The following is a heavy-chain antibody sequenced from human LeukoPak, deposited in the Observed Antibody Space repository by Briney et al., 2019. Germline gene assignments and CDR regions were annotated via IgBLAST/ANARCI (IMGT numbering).Heavy chain of an antibody. J-gene: IGHJ5*02. D-gene: IGHD3-3*01. CDR1: GYSFTSYW. Sequence: GESLKISCKGSGYSFTSYWIGWVCQMPGKGLEWMGIIYPGDSDTRYSPSFQGQVTISADKSISTAYLQWSSLKASDTAMYYCARGAGGYYDLWSGYSSWFDPWGQGTLVTVSS. CDR2: IYPGDSDT. V-gene: IGHV5-51*01. CDR3: ARGAGGYYDLWSGYSSWFDP.